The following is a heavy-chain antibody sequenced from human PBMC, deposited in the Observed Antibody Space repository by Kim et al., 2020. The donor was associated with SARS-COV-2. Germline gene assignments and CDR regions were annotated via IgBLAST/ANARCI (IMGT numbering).Heavy chain of an antibody. CDR3: AHSVTMSLFRAYDY. CDR1: GFSLSTSGVG. Sequence: SGPTLVNPSQTLTLTCTFSGFSLSTSGVGVGWIRQPPGKALEWLALIYWDDDKRYSPSLKSRLTITKDTSKNQVVLTMTNMDPVDTATYYCAHSVTMSLFRAYDYWGQGTLVTVSS. J-gene: IGHJ4*02. CDR2: IYWDDDK. D-gene: IGHD3-22*01. V-gene: IGHV2-5*02.